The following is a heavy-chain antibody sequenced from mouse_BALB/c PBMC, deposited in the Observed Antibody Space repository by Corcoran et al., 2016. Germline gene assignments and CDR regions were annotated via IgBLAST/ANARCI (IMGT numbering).Heavy chain of an antibody. V-gene: IGHV9-1*02. CDR1: GYTFTNYG. CDR3: ARGEYGNLYAMDY. CDR2: INTYTGEP. Sequence: QIQLVQSGPELKKPGETVKISCKASGYTFTNYGMNWVKQAPGKGLKWMGWINTYTGEPTYADDFKGRFAFSLETSASTAYLQINNLKNEDMATYFCARGEYGNLYAMDYWGQGTSVTVSS. J-gene: IGHJ4*01. D-gene: IGHD2-10*02.